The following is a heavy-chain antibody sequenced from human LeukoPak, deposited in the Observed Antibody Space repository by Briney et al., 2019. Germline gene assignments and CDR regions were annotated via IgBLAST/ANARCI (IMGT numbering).Heavy chain of an antibody. Sequence: ASVKVSCKASGGTSSSYAISWVRQAPGQGLEWMGGIIPIFGTANYAQKVQGRGTITGDESTSTAYMELSSLGSEDTAVYYCARPSSGSIDEGFQPWGQGTLVPVSS. D-gene: IGHD3-22*01. J-gene: IGHJ5*02. CDR1: GGTSSSYA. CDR2: IIPIFGTA. CDR3: ARPSSGSIDEGFQP. V-gene: IGHV1-69*13.